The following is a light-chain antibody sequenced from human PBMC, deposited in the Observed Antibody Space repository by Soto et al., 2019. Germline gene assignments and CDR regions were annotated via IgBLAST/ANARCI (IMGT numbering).Light chain of an antibody. V-gene: IGKV1-39*01. J-gene: IGKJ5*01. Sequence: MTQSPYILAVSPGETVTLSCRASQSLSDNLAWYQLKPGKAPNLLMYGASYLKSGVPTRFSGSGSGTDFTLTISSLQPEDFAIYYCQQTYTTPEITFGQGTRLEIK. CDR2: GAS. CDR1: QSLSDN. CDR3: QQTYTTPEIT.